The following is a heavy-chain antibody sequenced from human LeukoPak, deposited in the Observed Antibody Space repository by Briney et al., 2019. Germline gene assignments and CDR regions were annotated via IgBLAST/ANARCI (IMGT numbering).Heavy chain of an antibody. CDR3: ARSYYYDSSGRPPSFGFDI. D-gene: IGHD3-22*01. J-gene: IGHJ3*02. V-gene: IGHV1-46*01. Sequence: EASVKVSCKASGYTFTSYYMHWVRQAPGQGLEWMGIINPSGGSTSYAQKFQGRVTMTRDTSTSTVYMELSSLRSEDTAVYYCARSYYYDSSGRPPSFGFDIWGQGTMVTVSS. CDR1: GYTFTSYY. CDR2: INPSGGST.